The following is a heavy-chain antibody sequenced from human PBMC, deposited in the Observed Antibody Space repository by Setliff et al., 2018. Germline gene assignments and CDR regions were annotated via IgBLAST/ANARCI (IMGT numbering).Heavy chain of an antibody. D-gene: IGHD3-22*01. CDR3: ARDVFPYHYEGAFDI. V-gene: IGHV1-3*01. Sequence: ASVKVSCKASGYTFTGYAMHWVRQAPGQRLEWRGWINAGNGNTKYSQKFQGRVTMTRDTSTSTVYMDMSSLRSEDTAVYYCARDVFPYHYEGAFDIWGQGTMVTVSS. CDR2: INAGNGNT. J-gene: IGHJ3*02. CDR1: GYTFTGYA.